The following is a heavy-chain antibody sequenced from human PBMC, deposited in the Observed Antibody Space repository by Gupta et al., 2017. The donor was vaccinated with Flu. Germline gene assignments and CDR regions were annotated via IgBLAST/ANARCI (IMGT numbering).Heavy chain of an antibody. J-gene: IGHJ4*02. CDR3: ARDNYGDLPYFDY. Sequence: RQAPGKGLEWVSSISSSSSYIYYADSVKGRFTISRDNAKNSLYLQMNSLRAEDTAVYYCARDNYGDLPYFDYWGQGTLVTVSS. D-gene: IGHD4-17*01. CDR2: ISSSSSYI. V-gene: IGHV3-21*01.